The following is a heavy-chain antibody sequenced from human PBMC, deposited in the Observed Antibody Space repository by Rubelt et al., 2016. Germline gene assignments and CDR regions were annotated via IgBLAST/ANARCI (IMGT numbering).Heavy chain of an antibody. CDR3: ARVNNVVRGYDGFAI. CDR2: INPSGGST. J-gene: IGHJ3*02. CDR1: RYTFTNYY. V-gene: IGHV1-46*01. Sequence: QVQLVQAGAEVKKPGASVRISCKSFRYTFTNYYIHWVRQTPGQGLEWMGLINPSGGSTLSPQKFQGRVTMSTDTTYSELSGLSSDDTAVTYCARVNNVVRGYDGFAISRQGTTVIVSS. D-gene: IGHD3-22*01.